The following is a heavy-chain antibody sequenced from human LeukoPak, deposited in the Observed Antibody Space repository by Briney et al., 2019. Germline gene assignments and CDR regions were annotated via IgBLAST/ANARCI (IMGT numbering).Heavy chain of an antibody. V-gene: IGHV3-23*01. J-gene: IGHJ4*02. CDR2: ISNSDYST. Sequence: GGSLRLSCAASGFTFSSYDMSWGRQAPGKGLEWVSTISNSDYSTYYADSVKGRFTISRANSENTLYLQMNTLRAEDTAVYYCAKATGYLLWGQGTLVTVSS. D-gene: IGHD1-14*01. CDR1: GFTFSSYD. CDR3: AKATGYLL.